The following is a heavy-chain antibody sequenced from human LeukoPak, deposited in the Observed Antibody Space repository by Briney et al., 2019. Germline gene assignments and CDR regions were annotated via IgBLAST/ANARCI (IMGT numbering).Heavy chain of an antibody. CDR3: ARGIGKGIQLWLENWFDP. V-gene: IGHV4-30-4*01. CDR1: GGSISSGDYY. D-gene: IGHD5-18*01. J-gene: IGHJ5*02. Sequence: PSETLSLTCTVSGGSISSGDYYWSWIRQPPGKGLEWIGYIYYSGSTYYNPSLKSRVTISVDTSKNQFSLKLSSVTAADTAVYYCARGIGKGIQLWLENWFDPWGQGTLVTVSS. CDR2: IYYSGST.